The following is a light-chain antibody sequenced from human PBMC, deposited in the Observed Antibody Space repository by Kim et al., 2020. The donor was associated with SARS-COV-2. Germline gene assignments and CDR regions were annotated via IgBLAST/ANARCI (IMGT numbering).Light chain of an antibody. J-gene: IGKJ2*01. CDR2: DAS. V-gene: IGKV3-11*01. CDR1: QSVSSY. CDR3: QQRSNWHPGYT. Sequence: EIVLTQSPATLSLSPGERATLSCRASQSVSSYLVWYQQKHGQAPRLLIYDASNRATGIPARFSGSGSWTDFTLTISSLEPEDFAVYYCQQRSNWHPGYTFGQGTKLEI.